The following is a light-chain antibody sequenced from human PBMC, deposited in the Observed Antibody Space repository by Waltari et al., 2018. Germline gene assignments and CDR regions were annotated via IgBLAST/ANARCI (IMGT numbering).Light chain of an antibody. CDR1: SLRTPY. CDR2: GKD. J-gene: IGLJ3*02. V-gene: IGLV3-19*01. CDR3: HSRKGSDNQVV. Sequence: SSELTQGPAVSVALGQTVKITCQGDSLRTPYASWYQVKPGQAPVLVLFGKDKRPSGIPDRISGYTSGTTSSLTITGAQAEDEADYYCHSRKGSDNQVVFGGGTKLTV.